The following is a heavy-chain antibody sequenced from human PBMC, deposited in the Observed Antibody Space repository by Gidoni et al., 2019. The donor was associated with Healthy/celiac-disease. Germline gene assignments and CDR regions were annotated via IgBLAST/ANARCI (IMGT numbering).Heavy chain of an antibody. CDR1: GGSFSGYY. CDR3: ARGVQQLSYCDY. Sequence: QVQLQQWGAGLLKPSETLSPTCAVYGGSFSGYYWSWIRQPPGKGLEWIGEINHRGSTNYNPALKSRVSISVDTSKNQFSLKLSSVTAADTAVYYCARGVQQLSYCDYWGQGTLVTVSS. J-gene: IGHJ4*02. V-gene: IGHV4-34*01. D-gene: IGHD6-13*01. CDR2: INHRGST.